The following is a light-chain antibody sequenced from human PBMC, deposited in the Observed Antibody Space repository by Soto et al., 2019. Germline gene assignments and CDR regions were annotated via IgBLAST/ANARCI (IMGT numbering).Light chain of an antibody. CDR2: TAS. J-gene: IGKJ1*01. V-gene: IGKV1-5*01. CDR1: QTISRW. Sequence: DIQMTQSPSTLCASVGDTISITCRASQTISRWLAWYEQKPRTAPRLLIYTASTLESGVPSRFSASGSGTEFTLTISSLHPDDFATYYCQEYNNYWTFGQGTKVDIK. CDR3: QEYNNYWT.